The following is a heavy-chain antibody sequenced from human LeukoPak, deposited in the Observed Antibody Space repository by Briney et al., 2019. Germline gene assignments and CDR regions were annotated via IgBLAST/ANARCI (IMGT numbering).Heavy chain of an antibody. Sequence: PGGSLRLSCATSGFTFDDYPMHWVRQAPGKGLEWVSTISWNSGSIGYADSVKGRFTISRDNAKNSVCLQMNSLRAEDTALYYCAKDSGSYDFDYWGQGTLVTVSS. D-gene: IGHD1-26*01. V-gene: IGHV3-9*01. CDR2: ISWNSGSI. CDR1: GFTFDDYP. CDR3: AKDSGSYDFDY. J-gene: IGHJ4*02.